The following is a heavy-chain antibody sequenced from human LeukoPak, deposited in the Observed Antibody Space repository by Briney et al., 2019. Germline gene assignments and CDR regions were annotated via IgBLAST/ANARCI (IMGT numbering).Heavy chain of an antibody. D-gene: IGHD3-22*01. CDR3: AREGYYDSSGYYGWFDP. CDR1: GGTFSSYA. Sequence: SVKVSCKASGGTFSSYAISWVRQAPGQGLEWMGGIIPIFGTANYAQKFQGRVTITTDESTSTAYMELSSLRSEDTAVYYCAREGYYDSSGYYGWFDPWGQGTLVTVSS. CDR2: IIPIFGTA. V-gene: IGHV1-69*05. J-gene: IGHJ5*02.